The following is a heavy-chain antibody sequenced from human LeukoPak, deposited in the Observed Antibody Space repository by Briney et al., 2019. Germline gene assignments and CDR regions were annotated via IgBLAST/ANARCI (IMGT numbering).Heavy chain of an antibody. CDR3: ARDRGSRWYFDY. Sequence: GESLRLSCAASGFTFSSYTMNWVRQSPGKGLEWVSSISSNSIYIYYADSVKGRFTISRDNAKNSLSLQMNSLRAEDTAVYYCARDRGSRWYFDYWGQGTLVTVSS. CDR2: ISSNSIYI. CDR1: GFTFSSYT. V-gene: IGHV3-21*01. J-gene: IGHJ4*02. D-gene: IGHD6-13*01.